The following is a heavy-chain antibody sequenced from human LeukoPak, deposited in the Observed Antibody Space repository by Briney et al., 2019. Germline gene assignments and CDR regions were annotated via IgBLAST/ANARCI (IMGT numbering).Heavy chain of an antibody. V-gene: IGHV4-4*07. CDR3: AREGNRLSFEY. CDR2: IYSSGST. CDR1: GGSISSHY. J-gene: IGHJ4*02. Sequence: PSEALSLTCTVSGGSISSHYWSWIRQPAGQGLEWIGRIYSSGSTNYKPSLKSRVTISVDKSKNQFSLKLSSVTAADTAVYYCAREGNRLSFEYWGQGTLVTVAS.